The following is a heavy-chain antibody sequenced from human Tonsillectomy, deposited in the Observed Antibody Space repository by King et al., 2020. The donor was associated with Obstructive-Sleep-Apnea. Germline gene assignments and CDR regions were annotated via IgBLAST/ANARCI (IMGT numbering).Heavy chain of an antibody. CDR1: GFTFSSYS. Sequence: VQLVESGGGLVKPGGSLRLSCAASGFTFSSYSMNWVRQAPGKGLEWVSSISSSTSYIYYADSVKGRLTISRDNAKNSLYLQMNSLRAEATAVYYCARGFDYGGNRFDYWGQGTLVTVSS. CDR2: ISSSTSYI. V-gene: IGHV3-21*01. J-gene: IGHJ4*02. D-gene: IGHD4-23*01. CDR3: ARGFDYGGNRFDY.